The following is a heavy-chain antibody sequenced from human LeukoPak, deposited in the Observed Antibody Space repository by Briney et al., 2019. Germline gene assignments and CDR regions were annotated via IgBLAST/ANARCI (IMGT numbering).Heavy chain of an antibody. Sequence: GGSLRLSCAASGFTFSSYSMNWVRQAPGKGLEWVSSISSSSSYIYYADSVKGRFTISRDNAKNSLYLQMNSLRAEDTAVYYCAREDVYCYGLELDYYYGMDVWGKGTTVNVSS. J-gene: IGHJ6*04. D-gene: IGHD5-18*01. V-gene: IGHV3-21*01. CDR3: AREDVYCYGLELDYYYGMDV. CDR2: ISSSSSYI. CDR1: GFTFSSYS.